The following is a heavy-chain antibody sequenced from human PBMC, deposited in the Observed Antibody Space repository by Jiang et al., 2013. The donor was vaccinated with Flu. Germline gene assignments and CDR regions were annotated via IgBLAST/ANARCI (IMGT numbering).Heavy chain of an antibody. CDR2: INHSGST. D-gene: IGHD3-22*01. CDR3: ARAYKRITMIVATYRAQKPYYFDY. V-gene: IGHV4-34*01. Sequence: KPSETLSLTCAVYGGSFSGYVLELDPPAPRKGLEWIGEINHSGSTNYNPSLKSRVTISVDTSKNQFSLKLSSVTAADTAVYYCARAYKRITMIVATYRAQKPYYFDYWGQGTLVTVSS. J-gene: IGHJ4*02. CDR1: GGSFSGYV.